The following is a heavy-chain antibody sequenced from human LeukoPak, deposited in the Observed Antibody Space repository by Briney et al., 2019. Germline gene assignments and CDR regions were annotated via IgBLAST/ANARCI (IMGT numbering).Heavy chain of an antibody. J-gene: IGHJ3*02. CDR3: ARVAPYIVVVVAATRVGAFDI. Sequence: SETLSLTCAVYGGSFSGYYWSWIRQPPGKGLEWIGEINHSGSTNYNPSLKSRVTISVDTSKNQFSLKLSSVTAADTAVYYRARVAPYIVVVVAATRVGAFDIWGQGTMVTVSS. CDR2: INHSGST. CDR1: GGSFSGYY. D-gene: IGHD2-15*01. V-gene: IGHV4-34*01.